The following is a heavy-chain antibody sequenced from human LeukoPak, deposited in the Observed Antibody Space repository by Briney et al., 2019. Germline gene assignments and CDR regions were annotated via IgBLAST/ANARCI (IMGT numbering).Heavy chain of an antibody. CDR2: IYTSGST. Sequence: PSETLSLTCTVSGGSISSYYWSWIRQPAGKGLEWIGRIYTSGSTNYNPSLKSRVTMSVDTSKNQFSLKLSSVTAADTALYYCARGEYDYAWGSYSPNAFAMWGQGTMVTVSS. V-gene: IGHV4-4*07. J-gene: IGHJ3*02. CDR1: GGSISSYY. CDR3: ARGEYDYAWGSYSPNAFAM. D-gene: IGHD3-16*01.